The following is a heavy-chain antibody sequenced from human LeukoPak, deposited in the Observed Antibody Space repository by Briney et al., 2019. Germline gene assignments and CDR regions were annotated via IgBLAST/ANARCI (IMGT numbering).Heavy chain of an antibody. V-gene: IGHV3-74*01. Sequence: GSLRLSCAASGFTFSTYWMHWVRQAPGKGLVWVSHINSDGSSTSYADSVKGRFTISRDNAKNTLYLQMNSLRAEDTALYYCARAGSSSSFDYWGQGPLVTVSS. J-gene: IGHJ4*02. CDR1: GFTFSTYW. CDR2: INSDGSST. D-gene: IGHD6-6*01. CDR3: ARAGSSSSFDY.